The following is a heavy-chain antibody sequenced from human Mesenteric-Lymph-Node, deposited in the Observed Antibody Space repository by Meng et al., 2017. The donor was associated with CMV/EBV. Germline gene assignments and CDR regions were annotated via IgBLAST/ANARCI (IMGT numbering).Heavy chain of an antibody. J-gene: IGHJ4*02. CDR1: GGSIRGNSYF. CDR3: ARLVGMSGSFDY. Sequence: TVSGGSIRGNSYFWDWIRQPPGRGLEWIGSISYSGSTYYNPSLKSRVTIAVDTSKNQFSQRLTSVTAVDTAVYYCARLVGMSGSFDYWGQGTLVTVSS. CDR2: ISYSGST. V-gene: IGHV4-39*01. D-gene: IGHD1-20*01.